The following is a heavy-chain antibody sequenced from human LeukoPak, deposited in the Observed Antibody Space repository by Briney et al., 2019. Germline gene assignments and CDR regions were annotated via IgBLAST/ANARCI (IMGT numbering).Heavy chain of an antibody. Sequence: PSETLSLTCTVSGGSISSSGKYGAWIRQPPGKGLEWMGSMFYSGTTYYNPSLKSRVTLSVDTARSQFSLKLSSVTAADTAVYFCARAGGASAYYFYYMDVWGKGTTVTVSS. CDR1: GGSISSSGKY. CDR2: MFYSGTT. CDR3: ARAGGASAYYFYYMDV. V-gene: IGHV4-39*07. D-gene: IGHD6-25*01. J-gene: IGHJ6*03.